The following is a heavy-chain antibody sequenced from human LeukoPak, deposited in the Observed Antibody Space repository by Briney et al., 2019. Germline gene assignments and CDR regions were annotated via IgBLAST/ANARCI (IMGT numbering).Heavy chain of an antibody. CDR1: GGSISSSSYY. J-gene: IGHJ1*01. CDR3: ARERDYDYVWGSNRYTAYFQH. V-gene: IGHV4-39*07. D-gene: IGHD3-16*02. CDR2: INHSGST. Sequence: SETLSLTCTVSGGSISSSSYYWSWIRQPPGRGLEWIGEINHSGSTNYNSSLKSRVTISVDTSKNQFSLKLNSVTAADTAVYYCARERDYDYVWGSNRYTAYFQHWGQGTLVTASS.